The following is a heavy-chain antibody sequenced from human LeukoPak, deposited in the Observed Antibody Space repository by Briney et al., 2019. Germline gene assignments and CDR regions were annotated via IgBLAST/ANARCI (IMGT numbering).Heavy chain of an antibody. CDR3: ARATYYDFWSGYYGMDV. V-gene: IGHV1-8*01. J-gene: IGHJ6*02. D-gene: IGHD3-3*01. CDR2: MNPNSGNT. CDR1: GYTFTSYD. Sequence: ASVKVSCKASGYTFTSYDINWVRQATGQGLEWMGWMNPNSGNTGYAQKFQGRVSMTRNTSISTAYMELSSLRSEDTAVYYCARATYYDFWSGYYGMDVWGQGTTVTVSS.